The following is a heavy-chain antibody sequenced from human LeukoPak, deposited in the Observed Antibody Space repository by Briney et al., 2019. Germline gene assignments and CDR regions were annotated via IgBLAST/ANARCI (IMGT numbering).Heavy chain of an antibody. D-gene: IGHD2-2*01. CDR2: INWSGGST. V-gene: IGHV3-20*04. Sequence: GGSLRLSCAASGFTFDDYGMSWVRQAPGKGLEWVSGINWSGGSTGYADSVKGRFTISRDNAKNSLYLQMNSLRAEDTPLYYCARGYCSSTSCYFDYGGQGTLVTAS. CDR1: GFTFDDYG. CDR3: ARGYCSSTSCYFDY. J-gene: IGHJ4*02.